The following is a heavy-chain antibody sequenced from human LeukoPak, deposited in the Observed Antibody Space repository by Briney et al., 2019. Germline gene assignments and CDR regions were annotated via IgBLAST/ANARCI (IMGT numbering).Heavy chain of an antibody. D-gene: IGHD3-22*01. CDR3: ARGLGYYYDSSGYFGWFDP. J-gene: IGHJ5*02. CDR2: IYYSGST. CDR1: GGSISSYY. V-gene: IGHV4-59*01. Sequence: SETLSLTCSVSGGSISSYYWSWIRQPPGKGLEWIGYIYYSGSTNYNPSLKSRVTISVDTSKNQFSLKLSSVTAADTAVYYCARGLGYYYDSSGYFGWFDPWGQGTLVTVSS.